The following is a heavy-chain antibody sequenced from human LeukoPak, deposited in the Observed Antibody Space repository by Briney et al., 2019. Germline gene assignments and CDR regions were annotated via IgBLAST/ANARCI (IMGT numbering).Heavy chain of an antibody. Sequence: SETLSLTCTVSGASISRHYWSWIRQSPGKGLEWIGYIYYSGNTEYNPSLKSRVTIAEDMSRKQFSLTLRSVTAADTAVYYCARQVYTYYGSGSNGYFDLWGRGTLVTVSS. CDR2: IYYSGNT. D-gene: IGHD3-10*01. CDR1: GASISRHY. J-gene: IGHJ2*01. CDR3: ARQVYTYYGSGSNGYFDL. V-gene: IGHV4-59*08.